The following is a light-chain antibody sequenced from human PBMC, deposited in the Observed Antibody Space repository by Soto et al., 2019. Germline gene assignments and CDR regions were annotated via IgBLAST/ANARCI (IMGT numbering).Light chain of an antibody. Sequence: VLTQSPSTLSLSPGQRVALSCRASHRVWRDFLSWFQQKPGQAPRLLIYDASTRAPGIPDRFSGTASGTDFTLTISRLEPEDFAVYYCQQYGSSPFTFGQGTRLEIK. V-gene: IGKV3-20*01. CDR2: DAS. CDR1: HRVWRDF. CDR3: QQYGSSPFT. J-gene: IGKJ2*01.